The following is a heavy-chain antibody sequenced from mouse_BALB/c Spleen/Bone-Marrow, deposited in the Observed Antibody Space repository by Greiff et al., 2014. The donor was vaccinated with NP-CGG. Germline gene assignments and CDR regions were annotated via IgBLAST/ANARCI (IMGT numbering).Heavy chain of an antibody. V-gene: IGHV14-3*02. J-gene: IGHJ3*01. Sequence: EVQLQQSGAELVKPGASVKLSCTASGFNINDTYMHWVKQRPEQGLEWIGRIDPANGNTKYDPKFQGKATITADTSSNTAYLQLSILTSEDTAVYYCASYYDVRRRFAYWGQGTPVPFPS. D-gene: IGHD1-1*01. CDR3: ASYYDVRRRFAY. CDR2: IDPANGNT. CDR1: GFNINDTY.